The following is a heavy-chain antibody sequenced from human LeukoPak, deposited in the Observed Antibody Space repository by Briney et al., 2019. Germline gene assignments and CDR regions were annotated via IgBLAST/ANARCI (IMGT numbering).Heavy chain of an antibody. D-gene: IGHD6-19*01. CDR3: AKNYFGTGWFYFDY. CDR1: GFAFNSYA. J-gene: IGHJ4*02. CDR2: IWYDGSTK. V-gene: IGHV3-33*06. Sequence: GGSLRLSCAASGFAFNSYAMHWVRQAPGKGLEWVAVIWYDGSTKYYADSVKGQFTVSRDNSKNTLYLQMNSLRAGDTAVYFCAKNYFGTGWFYFDYWGQGTLVTVSS.